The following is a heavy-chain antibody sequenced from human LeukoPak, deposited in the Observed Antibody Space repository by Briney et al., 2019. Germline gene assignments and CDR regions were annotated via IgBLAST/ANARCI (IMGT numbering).Heavy chain of an antibody. CDR1: GNSFTSYW. CDR3: ARSYDGSGYYFDS. J-gene: IGHJ4*02. D-gene: IGHD3-22*01. Sequence: GESLKISCKGSGNSFTSYWIGWVRQMPGKGLEWMGIIYPGDSESRYSPSFQGQVTISADKSISTAYLQWSSLKASDTAIYYCARSYDGSGYYFDSCGQGTLVTVSS. V-gene: IGHV5-51*01. CDR2: IYPGDSES.